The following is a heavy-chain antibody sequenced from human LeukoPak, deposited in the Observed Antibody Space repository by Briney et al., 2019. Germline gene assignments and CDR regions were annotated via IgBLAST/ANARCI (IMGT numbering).Heavy chain of an antibody. Sequence: GGSLRLSCAASGFTFSSYGMSWVRQAPGKGLEWVSALSGSGGSTYYADSVKGRFTISRDNSKNTLYLQMNSLRAEDTAVYYCAREGAAELGYWGQGTLVTVSS. CDR2: LSGSGGST. CDR3: AREGAAELGY. J-gene: IGHJ4*02. V-gene: IGHV3-23*01. CDR1: GFTFSSYG. D-gene: IGHD6-25*01.